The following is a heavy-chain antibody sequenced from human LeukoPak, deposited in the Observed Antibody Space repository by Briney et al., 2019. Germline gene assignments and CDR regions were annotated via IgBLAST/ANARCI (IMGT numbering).Heavy chain of an antibody. CDR3: ARASGSSAVPFDY. Sequence: ASVKVSCKASGYTFTSYDINWVRQATGQGLEWMGWMNPNSGNTGYAQKFQGRVTMTRNTSISTAYMELSSPTSEDTAVYYCARASGSSAVPFDYWGQGTLVTVSS. D-gene: IGHD3-10*01. V-gene: IGHV1-8*01. CDR2: MNPNSGNT. J-gene: IGHJ4*02. CDR1: GYTFTSYD.